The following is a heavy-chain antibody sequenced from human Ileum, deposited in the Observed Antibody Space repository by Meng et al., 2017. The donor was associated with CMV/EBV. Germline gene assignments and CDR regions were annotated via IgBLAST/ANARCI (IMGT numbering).Heavy chain of an antibody. V-gene: IGHV4-39*07. CDR3: ARNVGFYSSQIAY. J-gene: IGHJ4*02. D-gene: IGHD3-3*01. CDR2: VKYSGTT. CDR1: GGSTPRGTYA. Sequence: QERRKPSGARSLTCTGSGGSTPRGTYAWGWIRQPPGKGLEWIGSVKYSGTTYYNPYLKSRVNMSIDTSKNRFSLKLSSATAADTAVYYCARNVGFYSSQIAYWGQGALVTVSS.